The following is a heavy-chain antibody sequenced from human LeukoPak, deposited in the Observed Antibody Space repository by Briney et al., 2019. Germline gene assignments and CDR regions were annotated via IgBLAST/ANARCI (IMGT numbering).Heavy chain of an antibody. CDR3: AKVSSGWSLDY. V-gene: IGHV3-23*01. D-gene: IGHD6-19*01. Sequence: GGSLRLSCAASGFTFSSYAMSWVRQGPGKGLEWVSSLSGSDRTTYYADSVKGRFTISRDNSKNTLYLQMSSLRGEDTAVYYCAKVSSGWSLDYWGQGTLVTVSS. CDR1: GFTFSSYA. CDR2: LSGSDRTT. J-gene: IGHJ4*02.